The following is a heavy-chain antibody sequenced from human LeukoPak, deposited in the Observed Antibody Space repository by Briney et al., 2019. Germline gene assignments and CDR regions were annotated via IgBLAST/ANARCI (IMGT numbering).Heavy chain of an antibody. CDR1: GFTFSLYG. V-gene: IGHV3-30*18. CDR3: AKSTVVGGPTPTLDF. Sequence: PGRSLRLSCAASGFTFSLYGMHWVRQAPGKGLEWVAVISYDGSNPLYGDSVKGRFTISRDNSKNTLFLQMNRLRDEDTAVYFCAKSTVVGGPTPTLDFWGQGTLVAVSS. J-gene: IGHJ4*02. D-gene: IGHD3-16*01. CDR2: ISYDGSNP.